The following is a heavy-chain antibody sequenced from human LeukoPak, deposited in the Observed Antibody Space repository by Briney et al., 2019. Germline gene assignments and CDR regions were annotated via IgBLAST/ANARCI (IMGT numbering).Heavy chain of an antibody. CDR1: GFTFSSYG. J-gene: IGHJ3*02. CDR3: ARAYCSSTSCYPHDAFDI. D-gene: IGHD2-2*01. CDR2: ISYDGSNK. Sequence: GGSLRLSCAASGFTFSSYGMHWVRQAPGKGLEWVAVISYDGSNKYYADSVKGRFTISRDNSKNTLYLQMNSLRAEDTAVYYCARAYCSSTSCYPHDAFDIWGQGTMVTVSS. V-gene: IGHV3-30*19.